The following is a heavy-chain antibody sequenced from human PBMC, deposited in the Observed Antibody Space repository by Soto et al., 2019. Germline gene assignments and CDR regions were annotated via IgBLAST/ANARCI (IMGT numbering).Heavy chain of an antibody. D-gene: IGHD3-10*01. CDR3: TTGRHYYGSGSYDY. J-gene: IGHJ4*02. CDR1: GFTFSNAW. V-gene: IGHV3-15*01. CDR2: IKSKTDGGTT. Sequence: EVQLVESGGGLVKPGGSLRLSCAASGFTFSNAWMSWVRQAPGKGLEWVGRIKSKTDGGTTDYAAPVKGRFTISRDDSKNTLYLQMNSLKAEDTAVYYCTTGRHYYGSGSYDYWGPGTLVTASS.